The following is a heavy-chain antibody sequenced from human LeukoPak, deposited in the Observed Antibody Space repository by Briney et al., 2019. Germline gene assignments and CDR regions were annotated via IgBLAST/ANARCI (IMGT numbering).Heavy chain of an antibody. J-gene: IGHJ4*02. D-gene: IGHD2/OR15-2a*01. CDR1: GNYW. V-gene: IGHV3-74*01. CDR2: INSDGSWT. Sequence: GGSLRPSCAASGNYWMHWVRQAPGKGLVWVSHINSDGSWTSYADSVKGRFTISKDNAKNTVYLQMNNLRAEDTAVYYCVSFYEAYWGRGTLVTVSS. CDR3: VSFYEAY.